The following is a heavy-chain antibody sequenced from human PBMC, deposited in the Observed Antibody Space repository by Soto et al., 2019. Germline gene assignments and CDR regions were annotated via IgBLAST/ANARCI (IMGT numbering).Heavy chain of an antibody. Sequence: GGSLRFSCAASGFTFSSYGMHWVRQAPGKGLEWVAVISYDGSNKYYADSVKGRFTISRDNSKNTLYLQMNSLRAEDTAVYYCAKLIVVVTAGAFDIWGQGTMVTVSS. D-gene: IGHD2-21*02. CDR1: GFTFSSYG. CDR2: ISYDGSNK. J-gene: IGHJ3*02. CDR3: AKLIVVVTAGAFDI. V-gene: IGHV3-30*18.